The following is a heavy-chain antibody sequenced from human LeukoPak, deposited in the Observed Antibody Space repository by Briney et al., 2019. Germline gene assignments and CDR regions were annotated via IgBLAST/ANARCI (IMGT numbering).Heavy chain of an antibody. CDR2: IYSGGGT. CDR3: AKGGIAAAGTSFYFDY. V-gene: IGHV3-66*01. CDR1: GFTVSNNY. Sequence: AGGSLRLSCAASGFTVSNNYMSWVRQAPGKGLEWVSVIYSGGGTYYADSVKGRFTISRDNSKNTLYLQMNSLRAEDTAVYYCAKGGIAAAGTSFYFDYWGQGTLVTVSS. J-gene: IGHJ4*02. D-gene: IGHD6-13*01.